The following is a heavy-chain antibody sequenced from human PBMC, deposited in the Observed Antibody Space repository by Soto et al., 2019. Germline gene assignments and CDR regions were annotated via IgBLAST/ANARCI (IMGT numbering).Heavy chain of an antibody. Sequence: PGGSLSLSCAASGFHFSSYAMSWVRQAPGKGLEWVSAISGSGGSTYYADSVKGRFTISRDNSKNTLYLQMNSLRAEDTAVYYCARRSSGWYFDYWGQGTLVTVSS. J-gene: IGHJ4*02. CDR2: ISGSGGST. V-gene: IGHV3-23*01. CDR1: GFHFSSYA. D-gene: IGHD6-19*01. CDR3: ARRSSGWYFDY.